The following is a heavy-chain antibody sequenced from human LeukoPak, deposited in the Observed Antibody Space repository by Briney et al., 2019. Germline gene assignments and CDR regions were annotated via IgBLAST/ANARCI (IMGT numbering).Heavy chain of an antibody. D-gene: IGHD2-15*01. CDR3: AKGGSGGSWARIDY. V-gene: IGHV3-74*01. J-gene: IGHJ4*02. Sequence: PGGSLRLSCAASGFTFSHYWMHWVRQAPGKGLVWVSRIESDGGRTDYADSLKGRFTISRDNAKNTLYLEMNSVRAEDTAVYYCAKGGSGGSWARIDYWGQGTLVTVSS. CDR1: GFTFSHYW. CDR2: IESDGGRT.